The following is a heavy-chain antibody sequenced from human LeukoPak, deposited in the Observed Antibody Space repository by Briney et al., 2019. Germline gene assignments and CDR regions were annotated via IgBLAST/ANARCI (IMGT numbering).Heavy chain of an antibody. D-gene: IGHD6-13*01. Sequence: SETLSLTCTVSGYSISSGYYWGWIRQPPGKGLEWIGSIYHSGSTYYNPSLKSRVTISVDTSKNQFSLKLSSVTAADTAVYYCARNTGYSSRGWFDPWGQGTLVTVSS. CDR3: ARNTGYSSRGWFDP. CDR1: GYSISSGYY. V-gene: IGHV4-38-2*02. CDR2: IYHSGST. J-gene: IGHJ5*02.